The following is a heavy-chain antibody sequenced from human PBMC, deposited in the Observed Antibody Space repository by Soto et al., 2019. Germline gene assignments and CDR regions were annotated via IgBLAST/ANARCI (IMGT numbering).Heavy chain of an antibody. Sequence: EVQLVESGGGLVQPGGSLRLSCAASGFTFSSYSMNWVRQAPGEGLEWVSYISSRSSTIFYADSVKGRFTISRDNAKNSLYLQINSLRAEDTAVYYCARIGYSSWIDYWGQGTLVTVSS. D-gene: IGHD6-6*01. CDR1: GFTFSSYS. J-gene: IGHJ4*02. CDR3: ARIGYSSWIDY. V-gene: IGHV3-48*01. CDR2: ISSRSSTI.